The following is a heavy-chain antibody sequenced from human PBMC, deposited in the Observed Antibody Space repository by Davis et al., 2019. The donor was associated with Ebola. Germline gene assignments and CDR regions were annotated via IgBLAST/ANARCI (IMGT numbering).Heavy chain of an antibody. CDR1: GYTFTSYH. J-gene: IGHJ4*02. D-gene: IGHD4-11*01. Sequence: ASVKVSCKASGYTFTSYHINWVRQAPGQGLEWLGRVILKSGATNYAQKFQGRVTMTRDTSISTVYMELSSLRYDDTADYYCARGHNYAHEYWGQGTLVTVSS. CDR2: VILKSGAT. CDR3: ARGHNYAHEY. V-gene: IGHV1-2*06.